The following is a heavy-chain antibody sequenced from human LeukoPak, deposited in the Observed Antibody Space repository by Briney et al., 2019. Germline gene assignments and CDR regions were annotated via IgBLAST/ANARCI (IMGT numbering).Heavy chain of an antibody. D-gene: IGHD6-19*01. CDR1: GYTFTGYY. J-gene: IGHJ6*02. V-gene: IGHV1-18*04. CDR2: ISAYNGNT. CDR3: ARDPDSSGWLSAYYYYYGMDV. Sequence: ASVKVSCKASGYTFTGYYMHWVRQAPGQGLEWMGWISAYNGNTNYAQKLQGRVTMTTDTSTSTAYMELRSLRSDDTAVYYCARDPDSSGWLSAYYYYYGMDVWGQGTTVTVSS.